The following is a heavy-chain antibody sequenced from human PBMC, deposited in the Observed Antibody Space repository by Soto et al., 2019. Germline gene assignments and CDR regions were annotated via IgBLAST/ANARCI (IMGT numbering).Heavy chain of an antibody. V-gene: IGHV4-34*01. Sequence: QVQLQQWGAGLLKPSETLSLTCAVYGGSFSGYYWSWIRQPPGKGLEWIGEINHSGSTNYNPSLTSRLTISVDTSTTPFPLKLSSVTAADTAVYYCARGTMVTMVRGVTAFDYWGQGTLVTVSS. D-gene: IGHD3-10*01. CDR1: GGSFSGYY. J-gene: IGHJ4*02. CDR2: INHSGST. CDR3: ARGTMVTMVRGVTAFDY.